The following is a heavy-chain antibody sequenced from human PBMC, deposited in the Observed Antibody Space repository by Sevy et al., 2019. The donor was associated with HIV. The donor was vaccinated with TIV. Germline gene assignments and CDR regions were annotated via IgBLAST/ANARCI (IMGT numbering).Heavy chain of an antibody. D-gene: IGHD6-19*01. CDR1: GFTFDDYA. Sequence: GGSLRLSCAASGFTFDDYAMHWVRQAPGKGLEWVSGISWNSGSIGYADSVKGRFTISRDNAKNSLYLQMNSLRAEDTAFYYCAKDIYVAVAGISLGAFDIWGQGTMVTVSS. V-gene: IGHV3-9*01. CDR2: ISWNSGSI. CDR3: AKDIYVAVAGISLGAFDI. J-gene: IGHJ3*02.